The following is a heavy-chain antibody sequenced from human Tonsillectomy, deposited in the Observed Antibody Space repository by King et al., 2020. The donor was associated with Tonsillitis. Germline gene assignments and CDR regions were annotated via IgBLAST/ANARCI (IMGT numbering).Heavy chain of an antibody. CDR2: ISCSGGST. D-gene: IGHD2-8*01. V-gene: IGHV3-23*04. CDR3: ATDSFLAMVYASGLDAFDI. CDR1: GFTFSSYA. Sequence: VQLVESGGGLVQPGGSLRLSCAASGFTFSSYAMSWVRQAPGKGLEWVSAISCSGGSTYYADSVKGRFTISRDNSKNTLYLQMNSLRAEDTAVYYCATDSFLAMVYASGLDAFDIWGQGTMVTVSS. J-gene: IGHJ3*02.